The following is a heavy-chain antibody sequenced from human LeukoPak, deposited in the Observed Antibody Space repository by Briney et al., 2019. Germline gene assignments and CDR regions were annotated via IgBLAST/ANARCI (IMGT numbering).Heavy chain of an antibody. V-gene: IGHV3-23*01. J-gene: IGHJ5*02. CDR1: GFIFNNYG. CDR2: ISNDGGGI. CDR3: AKGSSGYFADL. Sequence: GGSLRLSCAASGFIFNNYGLIWVRQAPGKGLEWVSAISNDGGGIQYADFVEGRFTISRDNSKSTLFLQMSSLRAEDTALYYCAKGSSGYFADLWGQGTLVTVSS. D-gene: IGHD3-22*01.